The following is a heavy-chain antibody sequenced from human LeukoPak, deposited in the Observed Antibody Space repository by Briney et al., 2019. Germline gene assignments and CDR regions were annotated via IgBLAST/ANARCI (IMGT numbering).Heavy chain of an antibody. Sequence: SETLSLTCTVSGGSISSGSYYWSWIRQPAGKGLEWIGRIYTSGSTNYNPSLKSRVTISVDTSKNQFSLKLSSVTAADTAVYYCARDALSTMVRGVINYWGQGTLVTVSS. CDR2: IYTSGST. CDR1: GGSISSGSYY. D-gene: IGHD3-10*01. V-gene: IGHV4-61*02. CDR3: ARDALSTMVRGVINY. J-gene: IGHJ4*02.